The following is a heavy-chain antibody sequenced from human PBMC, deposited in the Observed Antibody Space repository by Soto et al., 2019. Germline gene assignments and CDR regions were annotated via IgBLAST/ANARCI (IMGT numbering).Heavy chain of an antibody. J-gene: IGHJ6*02. CDR2: IKPDGSEK. CDR3: ARRRIMLFAPHLDV. D-gene: IGHD2-8*01. CDR1: GFAFRTYW. V-gene: IGHV3-7*01. Sequence: GGSLRLSCSASGFAFRTYWMSWVRQAPGKGLEWVANIKPDGSEKPYADSVKGLFTISRDNAKNSLYLQMGSLRAEDTAVYYCARRRIMLFAPHLDVWGQGTTVTVSS.